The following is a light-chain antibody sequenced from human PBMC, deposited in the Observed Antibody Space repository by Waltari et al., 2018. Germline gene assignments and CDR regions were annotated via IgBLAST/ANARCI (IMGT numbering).Light chain of an antibody. V-gene: IGLV2-8*01. CDR1: SYDVGTSNY. CDR3: SSYAGNNIWV. Sequence: QSALTQPPSASGSPGQSVTISCTGSSYDVGTSNYVCWYQQHPGKAPKLMIYEVTNRPSGVPDRFSGSRSGNTASLTVSGLQAEDEADYYCSSYAGNNIWVFGGGTRLAVL. J-gene: IGLJ3*02. CDR2: EVT.